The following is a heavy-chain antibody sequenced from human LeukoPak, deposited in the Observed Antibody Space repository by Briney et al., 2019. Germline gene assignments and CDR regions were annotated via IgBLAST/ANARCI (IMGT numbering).Heavy chain of an antibody. J-gene: IGHJ4*02. CDR1: GFTFSSYA. Sequence: GGSLRLSCAASGFTFSSYAMSWVRQAPGKGLEWVSAISGSGSTTYYADPVKGRFTISRDNAKNSLYLQMNSLRAEDTAVYYCARGPWDYFDSSGGRHFDYWGQGTLVTVSS. CDR3: ARGPWDYFDSSGGRHFDY. D-gene: IGHD3-22*01. CDR2: ISGSGSTT. V-gene: IGHV3-23*01.